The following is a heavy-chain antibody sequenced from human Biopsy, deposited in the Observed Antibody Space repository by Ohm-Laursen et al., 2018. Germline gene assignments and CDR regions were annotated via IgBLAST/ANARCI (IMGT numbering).Heavy chain of an antibody. CDR2: VYTSGST. CDR1: GGSLKNYY. D-gene: IGHD1-7*01. J-gene: IGHJ3*02. Sequence: GTLSLTCTVSGGSLKNYYWGWIRQPAGKGLEWIGRVYTSGSTSYNPSLESRVTMSVVTSKNQFSLKVTSMTAADTALYYCARDYGLELGGLEAFDIWGQGTMVTVSS. CDR3: ARDYGLELGGLEAFDI. V-gene: IGHV4-4*07.